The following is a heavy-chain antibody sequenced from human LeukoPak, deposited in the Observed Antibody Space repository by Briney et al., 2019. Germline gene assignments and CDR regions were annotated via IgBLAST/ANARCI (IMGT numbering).Heavy chain of an antibody. CDR1: GYTFTSYA. Sequence: ASVKVSCKASGYTFTSYAMNWVRQAPGQGLEWMGWINTNTGNPTYAQGFTGRFVFSLDTSVSTAYLQISSLKAEDIAVYYCAREVARYCSGGSCVDWFDPWGQGTLVTVSS. CDR2: INTNTGNP. D-gene: IGHD2-15*01. CDR3: AREVARYCSGGSCVDWFDP. J-gene: IGHJ5*02. V-gene: IGHV7-4-1*02.